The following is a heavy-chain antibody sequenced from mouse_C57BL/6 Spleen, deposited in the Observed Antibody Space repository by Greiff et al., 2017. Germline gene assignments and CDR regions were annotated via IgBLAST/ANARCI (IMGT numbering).Heavy chain of an antibody. D-gene: IGHD1-1*01. V-gene: IGHV10-3*01. CDR3: VREEEFITTVVNWYFDV. J-gene: IGHJ1*03. CDR1: GFTFNTYA. CDR2: IRSKSSNYAT. Sequence: VQLKQSGGGLVQPKGSLKLSCAASGFTFNTYAMHWVRQAPGKGLEWVARIRSKSSNYATYYADSVKDRFTISRDDSQSMLYLQMNNLKTEDTAMYYCVREEEFITTVVNWYFDVWGTGTTVTVSS.